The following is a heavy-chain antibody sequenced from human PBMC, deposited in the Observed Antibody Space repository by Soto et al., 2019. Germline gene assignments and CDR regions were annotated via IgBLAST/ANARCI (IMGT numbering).Heavy chain of an antibody. D-gene: IGHD2-21*02. CDR2: IYWNDNK. CDR1: GFSLSTIGLA. CDR3: ANRYCVIGDCYSTLDC. V-gene: IGHV2-5*01. Sequence: QITLKESGPTLVESTQTLTLTCTFSGFSLSTIGLAVGWLRQPPGKALEWLALIYWNDNKLYSPSLKSRLTISKHTSKSQVVLTMTNMDPVDTATYYCANRYCVIGDCYSTLDCWGQGILLTVSS. J-gene: IGHJ4*02.